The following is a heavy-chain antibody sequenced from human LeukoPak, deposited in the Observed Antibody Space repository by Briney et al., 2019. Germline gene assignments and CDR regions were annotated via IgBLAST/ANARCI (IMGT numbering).Heavy chain of an antibody. CDR3: ARVEWLGIEPHYYYYYYMDV. CDR2: ISSSSSYI. D-gene: IGHD5-12*01. J-gene: IGHJ6*03. V-gene: IGHV3-21*01. CDR1: GFTFSSYS. Sequence: PGGSLRLSCAASGFTFSSYSMNWVRQAPGKGLEWVSSISSSSSYIYYAGSVKGRFTISRDNAKNSLYLQMNSLRAEDTAVYYCARVEWLGIEPHYYYYYYMDVWGKGTTVTISS.